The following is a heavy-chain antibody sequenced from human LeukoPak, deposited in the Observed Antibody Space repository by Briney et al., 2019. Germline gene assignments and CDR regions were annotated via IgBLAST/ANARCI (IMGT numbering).Heavy chain of an antibody. Sequence: SVKVSCKASGGTFSSYAISWVRQAPGQGLEWMGGIIPIFGTANYAQKFQGRVTITTDESTSTAYMELSSLRFEDTAVYYCASSEGGSDDFWSGYYTGGAFDIWGQGSMVTVSS. D-gene: IGHD3-3*01. CDR1: GGTFSSYA. CDR3: ASSEGGSDDFWSGYYTGGAFDI. J-gene: IGHJ3*02. V-gene: IGHV1-69*05. CDR2: IIPIFGTA.